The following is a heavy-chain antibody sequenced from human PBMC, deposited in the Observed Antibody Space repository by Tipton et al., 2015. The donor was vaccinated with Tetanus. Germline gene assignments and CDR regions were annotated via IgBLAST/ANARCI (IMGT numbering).Heavy chain of an antibody. CDR1: GGSMRSYY. CDR3: ARRSVSARFDD. J-gene: IGHJ4*02. Sequence: TLSLTCIVSGGSMRSYYWSWIRQHPEKGLEWIGYIYYTGNTYYNPSLKSRVTLSVDMSKNQFSLKLSSLTAADTAVYYCARRSVSARFDDWGQGTQVTVSS. CDR2: IYYTGNT. V-gene: IGHV4-31*03. D-gene: IGHD6-6*01.